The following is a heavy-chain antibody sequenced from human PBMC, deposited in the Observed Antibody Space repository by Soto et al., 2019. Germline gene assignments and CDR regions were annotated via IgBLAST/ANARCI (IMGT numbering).Heavy chain of an antibody. Sequence: ASVKVSCKASGYTFTSYAMHWVRQAPGQRLEWMGWINAGNGNTKYSQKFQGRVTITRDTSASTAYMELSSLRSEDTAVYYCARGPVSGGCSSTSCFHRHYFDYWGQGTLVTVSS. V-gene: IGHV1-3*01. CDR3: ARGPVSGGCSSTSCFHRHYFDY. J-gene: IGHJ4*02. CDR1: GYTFTSYA. D-gene: IGHD2-2*01. CDR2: INAGNGNT.